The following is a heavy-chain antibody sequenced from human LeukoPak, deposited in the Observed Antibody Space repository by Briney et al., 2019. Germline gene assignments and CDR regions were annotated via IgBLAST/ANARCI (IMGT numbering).Heavy chain of an antibody. V-gene: IGHV1-18*01. Sequence: ASVKVSCKASGYTFTSYGINWVRQAPGQGLEWMGWISPYNDNTNYAQKFQGRVTVTTDTSTSTAYMEVRSRRSDDTAVYYCATAGYGSYNFDYWGQGTLVTVSS. CDR1: GYTFTSYG. J-gene: IGHJ4*02. CDR3: ATAGYGSYNFDY. D-gene: IGHD1-26*01. CDR2: ISPYNDNT.